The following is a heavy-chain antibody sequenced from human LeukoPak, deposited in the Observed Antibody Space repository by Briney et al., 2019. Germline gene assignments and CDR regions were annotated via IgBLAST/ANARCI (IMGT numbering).Heavy chain of an antibody. Sequence: GGSLRLSCAASGFTFSTYWMHWVRQAPGKGLVWVSHISGDGSSASYADSVKGRFTISRDNSKNTLYLQMNSLRAEDTAVYYCARGNSGNHYVEYYYGMDVWGQGTTVTVSS. CDR2: ISGDGSSA. V-gene: IGHV3-74*01. CDR1: GFTFSTYW. CDR3: ARGNSGNHYVEYYYGMDV. D-gene: IGHD1-26*01. J-gene: IGHJ6*02.